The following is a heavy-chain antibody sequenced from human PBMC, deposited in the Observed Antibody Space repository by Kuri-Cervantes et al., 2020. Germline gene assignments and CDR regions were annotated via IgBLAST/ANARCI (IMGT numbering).Heavy chain of an antibody. J-gene: IGHJ5*02. Sequence: ASVKVSCKASGYTSTSYAMHWVRQAPGQRLEWMGWINAGNGNTKYSQKFQGRVTITRDTSASTAYMELSSLRSEDTAVYYCARVFRSDPRGSFDPWGQGTLVTVSS. CDR3: ARVFRSDPRGSFDP. CDR2: INAGNGNT. D-gene: IGHD2-15*01. V-gene: IGHV1-3*01. CDR1: GYTSTSYA.